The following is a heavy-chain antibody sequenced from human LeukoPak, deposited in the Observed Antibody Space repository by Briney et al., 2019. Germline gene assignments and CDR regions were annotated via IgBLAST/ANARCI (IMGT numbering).Heavy chain of an antibody. CDR2: IYYSGNT. D-gene: IGHD2-2*01. J-gene: IGHJ4*02. CDR3: ARGIYCSSTSCYYYFDY. Sequence: SETLSLTCTVSGGSISSYYWSWIRQPPGKGLEWSGYIYYSGNTNYNPSLKSRVTISVDTSKNQFSLKLSSVTAADTAVYYCARGIYCSSTSCYYYFDYWGQGTLVTVSS. CDR1: GGSISSYY. V-gene: IGHV4-59*01.